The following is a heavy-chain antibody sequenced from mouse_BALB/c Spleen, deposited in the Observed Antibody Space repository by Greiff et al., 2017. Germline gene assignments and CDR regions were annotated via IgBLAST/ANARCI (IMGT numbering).Heavy chain of an antibody. CDR2: IWSGGST. Sequence: VQLQESGPGLVQPSQSLSITCTVSGFSLTSYGVHWVRQSPGKGLEWLGVIWSGGSTDYNAAFISRLSISKDNSKSQVFFKMNSLQADDTAIYYCARNNSYPGYFDVWGAGTTVTVSS. J-gene: IGHJ1*01. V-gene: IGHV2-4-1*01. CDR1: GFSLTSYG. D-gene: IGHD2-12*01. CDR3: ARNNSYPGYFDV.